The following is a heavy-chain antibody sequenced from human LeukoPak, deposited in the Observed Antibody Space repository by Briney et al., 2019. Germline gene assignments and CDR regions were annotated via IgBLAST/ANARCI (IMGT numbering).Heavy chain of an antibody. V-gene: IGHV3-30*18. Sequence: PGGSLRLSCAGSGFTFSSYGMHWVRQAPGKGLEWVAVISYDGSNKYYADSVKGRFTISRDNSKNTLYLQMNSLRAEDTAVYYCAKDPAVVWFGSHPDYWGQGTLVTVSS. D-gene: IGHD3-10*01. CDR1: GFTFSSYG. J-gene: IGHJ4*02. CDR2: ISYDGSNK. CDR3: AKDPAVVWFGSHPDY.